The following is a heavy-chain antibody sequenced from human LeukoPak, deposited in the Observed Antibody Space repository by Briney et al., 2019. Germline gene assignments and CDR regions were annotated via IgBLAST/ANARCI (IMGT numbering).Heavy chain of an antibody. D-gene: IGHD7-27*01. CDR3: TSIPGD. CDR2: INSDGSST. J-gene: IGHJ4*02. V-gene: IGHV3-74*01. Sequence: PGGSLRLSSAASGFTFSSYWMHWVRQAPGKGLVWVSRINSDGSSTSYADSVRGRFTVSRDNAKNTLYLQMNSLRAEDTAVYYCTSIPGDWGQGTLVTVSS. CDR1: GFTFSSYW.